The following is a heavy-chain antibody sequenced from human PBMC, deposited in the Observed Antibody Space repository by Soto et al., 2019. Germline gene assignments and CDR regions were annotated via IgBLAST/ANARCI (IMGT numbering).Heavy chain of an antibody. Sequence: GASVKVSCKASGYTFTSYYMHWVRQAPGQGLEWMGIINPSGGSTSYAQKFQGRVTMTRDTSTSTVYMELSSLRSEDTAVYYCARDCPPNYDTSGYYHPLGYWGQGTLVTVSS. CDR2: INPSGGST. J-gene: IGHJ4*02. CDR3: ARDCPPNYDTSGYYHPLGY. D-gene: IGHD3-22*01. V-gene: IGHV1-46*01. CDR1: GYTFTSYY.